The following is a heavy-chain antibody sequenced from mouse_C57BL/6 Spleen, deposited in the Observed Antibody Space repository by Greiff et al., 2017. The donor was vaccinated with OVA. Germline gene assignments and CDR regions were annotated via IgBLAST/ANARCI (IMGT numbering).Heavy chain of an antibody. CDR3: ARRNSNLWYFDV. J-gene: IGHJ1*03. Sequence: VQLQQSGPGMVKPSQSLSLTCTVTGYSITSGYDWHWIRHFPGNKLEWMGYISYSGSTNYNPSLKSRISITHDTSKNHFFLKLNSVTTEDTATYYCARRNSNLWYFDVWGTGTTVTVSS. V-gene: IGHV3-1*01. CDR2: ISYSGST. D-gene: IGHD2-5*01. CDR1: GYSITSGYD.